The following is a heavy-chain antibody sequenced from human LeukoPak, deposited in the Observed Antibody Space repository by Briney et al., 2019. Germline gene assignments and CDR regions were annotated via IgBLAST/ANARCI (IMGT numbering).Heavy chain of an antibody. CDR1: GFIFSNYN. D-gene: IGHD5-12*01. V-gene: IGHV3-48*01. Sequence: GGSLRLSCAASGFIFSNYNMNWVRQAPGKGLEWVSYISSGSSTIYYADSVKGRFTISRDNAKNSLYLQMNSLRAEDMAVYYCARDYGIVATTKWGQGTLVTVSS. J-gene: IGHJ4*02. CDR2: ISSGSSTI. CDR3: ARDYGIVATTK.